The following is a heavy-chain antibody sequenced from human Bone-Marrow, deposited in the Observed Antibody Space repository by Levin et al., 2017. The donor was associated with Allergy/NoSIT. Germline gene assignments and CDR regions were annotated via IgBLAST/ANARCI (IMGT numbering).Heavy chain of an antibody. Sequence: SCAISGDSISTNSGGWNWIRQSPSRGLEWLGRTYYRSRWYNDYAVSVTSRITIHPDTSKNQFSLHLNSVTPEDTAVYYCAGGINWFDPWGQGTLVTVSS. CDR1: GDSISTNSGG. J-gene: IGHJ5*02. D-gene: IGHD1-26*01. CDR2: TYYRSRWYN. V-gene: IGHV6-1*01. CDR3: AGGINWFDP.